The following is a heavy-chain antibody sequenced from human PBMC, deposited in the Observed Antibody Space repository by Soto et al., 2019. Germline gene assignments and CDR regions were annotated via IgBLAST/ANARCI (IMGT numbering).Heavy chain of an antibody. Sequence: GASGKVSCKASGGTFSSYAISWVRQAPGQGLEWMGGIIPIFGTANYAQKFQGRVTITADESTSTAYMELSSLRSEDTAVYYCASNLPPSSWYVSHLNYYYYGLDIWGQGTTVTVSS. CDR1: GGTFSSYA. V-gene: IGHV1-69*13. CDR3: ASNLPPSSWYVSHLNYYYYGLDI. CDR2: IIPIFGTA. D-gene: IGHD6-13*01. J-gene: IGHJ6*02.